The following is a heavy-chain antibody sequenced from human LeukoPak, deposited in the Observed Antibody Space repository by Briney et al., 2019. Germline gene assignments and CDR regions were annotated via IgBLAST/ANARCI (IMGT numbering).Heavy chain of an antibody. Sequence: ASVTVSCKASGYTFTSYDINWVRQATGQGLEWMGWMNPNSGNTGYAQKFQGRVTMTRNTSISTAYMELSSLRSEDTAVYYCARVDRSIAAAGTVYWGQGTLVTVSS. CDR3: ARVDRSIAAAGTVY. V-gene: IGHV1-8*01. CDR2: MNPNSGNT. CDR1: GYTFTSYD. J-gene: IGHJ4*02. D-gene: IGHD6-13*01.